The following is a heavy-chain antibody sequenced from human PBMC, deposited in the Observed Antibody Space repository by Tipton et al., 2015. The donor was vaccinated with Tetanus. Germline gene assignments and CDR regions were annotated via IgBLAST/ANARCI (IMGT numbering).Heavy chain of an antibody. D-gene: IGHD1-26*01. J-gene: IGHJ4*02. CDR3: ARANSGHYYLDS. CDR1: GGSFSTYV. Sequence: QSGAEVKKPGSSVKVSCKVSGGSFSTYVINWVRQAPGQGLEWMGWMNPYTGNTGYAQKFQGRVTMTRNTSIRTAYMELSSLTSEDTAVYYCARANSGHYYLDSWGQGTLVTVSS. CDR2: MNPYTGNT. V-gene: IGHV1-8*02.